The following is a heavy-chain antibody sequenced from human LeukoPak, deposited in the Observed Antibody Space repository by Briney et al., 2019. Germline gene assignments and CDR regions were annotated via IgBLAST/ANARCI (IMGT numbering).Heavy chain of an antibody. CDR1: GYTFTSYG. Sequence: GASVKVSCKASGYTFTSYGISWVRQAPGQGLEWMGWISAYNGNTNYAQKLQGRVTMTTDTSTSTAYMELRSLRSDDTAVYYCARDPITYYYDSSGPSYYFDYWGQGTLVTVFS. J-gene: IGHJ4*02. CDR3: ARDPITYYYDSSGPSYYFDY. V-gene: IGHV1-18*01. CDR2: ISAYNGNT. D-gene: IGHD3-22*01.